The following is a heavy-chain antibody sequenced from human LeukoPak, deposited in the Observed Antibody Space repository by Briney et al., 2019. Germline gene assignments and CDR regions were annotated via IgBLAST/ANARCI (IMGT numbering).Heavy chain of an antibody. D-gene: IGHD2-15*01. CDR3: ARAEGVAAEFDY. CDR1: GGSISSGDYY. J-gene: IGHJ4*02. Sequence: SETLSLTCTVSGGSISSGDYYWGWIRQPPGKGLEWIGYIYYSGSTYYNPSLKSRVTISVDTSKNQFSLKLSSVTAADTAVYYCARAEGVAAEFDYWGQGTLVTVSS. CDR2: IYYSGST. V-gene: IGHV4-30-4*01.